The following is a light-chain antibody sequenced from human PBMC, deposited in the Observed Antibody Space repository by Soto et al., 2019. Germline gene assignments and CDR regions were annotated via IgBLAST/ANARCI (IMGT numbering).Light chain of an antibody. CDR3: QQYGSSPPLT. V-gene: IGKV3-20*01. CDR1: QSVSSSY. Sequence: EIVLTQSPGTLSLSPGERATLSCRASQSVSSSYLGWYQQKPGQAPRLLIYGASNRATGIPDRFSGSGSGPEFTLTISRVEPEYFAVYYCQQYGSSPPLTFGGGTKVDSK. CDR2: GAS. J-gene: IGKJ4*01.